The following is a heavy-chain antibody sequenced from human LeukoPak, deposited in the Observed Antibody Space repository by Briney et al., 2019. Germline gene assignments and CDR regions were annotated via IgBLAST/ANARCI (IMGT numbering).Heavy chain of an antibody. CDR1: GGSISSSSHY. Sequence: SETLSLTCTVSGGSISSSSHYWGWIRQPPGKGLQWIGSIYYSGSTYYNPSLESRVTISVDTSKNQFSLKVSSVTAADTAVYYCARRGASSPEEYWGQGTLVTVSS. CDR3: ARRGASSPEEY. D-gene: IGHD1-26*01. J-gene: IGHJ4*02. CDR2: IYYSGST. V-gene: IGHV4-39*01.